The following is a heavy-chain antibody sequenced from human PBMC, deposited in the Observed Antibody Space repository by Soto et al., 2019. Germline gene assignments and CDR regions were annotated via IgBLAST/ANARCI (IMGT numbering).Heavy chain of an antibody. CDR1: GGSISSGGYY. CDR3: ARDPMRDPTYFDY. Sequence: QVQLQESGPGLVRPSQTLSLTCTVSGGSISSGGYYWSWVRQHPGKGLEWIGYIYHSGTTYYNPSLKSRVIISVDTSKNQFSLKLSSVTAADTAVYYCARDPMRDPTYFDYWGRGTLVTVSS. CDR2: IYHSGTT. V-gene: IGHV4-31*03. J-gene: IGHJ4*02.